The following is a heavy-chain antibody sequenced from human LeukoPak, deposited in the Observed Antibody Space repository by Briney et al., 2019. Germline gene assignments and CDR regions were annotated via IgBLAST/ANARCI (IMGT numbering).Heavy chain of an antibody. V-gene: IGHV4-30-4*01. J-gene: IGHJ4*02. CDR2: IYYSGST. D-gene: IGHD3-16*01. CDR1: GGSISSGDYY. CDR3: ARGYDYAPIDY. Sequence: SSETLSLTCTVSGGSISSGDYYWSWIRQPPGKGPEWIGYIYYSGSTYYNPSLKSRVTISVDTSKNQFSLKLSSVTAADTAVYYCARGYDYAPIDYWGQGTLVTVSS.